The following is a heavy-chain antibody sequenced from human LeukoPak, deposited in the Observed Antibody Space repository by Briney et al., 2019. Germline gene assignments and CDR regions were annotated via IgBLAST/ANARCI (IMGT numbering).Heavy chain of an antibody. CDR2: ISSSSSYR. D-gene: IGHD3-16*01. Sequence: GGSLRLSCAASVFTFSRYSMNWVRQAPGKGLEWVSSISSSSSYRYYADSVKGRFTISRDNAKNSLHLQVNSLRAEDTAVYYCMSYAGRSDDYWGQGTLVTVSS. CDR3: MSYAGRSDDY. V-gene: IGHV3-21*01. J-gene: IGHJ4*02. CDR1: VFTFSRYS.